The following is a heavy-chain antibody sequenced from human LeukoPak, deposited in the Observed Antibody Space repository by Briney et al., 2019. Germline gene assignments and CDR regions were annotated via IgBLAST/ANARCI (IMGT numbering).Heavy chain of an antibody. CDR1: GGSISSINYY. V-gene: IGHV4-39*07. J-gene: IGHJ4*02. CDR3: ASYSSGWYSYY. CDR2: IYYSGST. D-gene: IGHD6-19*01. Sequence: SETLSLNCTVSGGSISSINYYWGWIRQPPGKGLEWIGSIYYSGSTYYNPSLKSRVTISVDTSKNQFSLKLSSVTAADTAVYYCASYSSGWYSYYWGQGTLVTVSS.